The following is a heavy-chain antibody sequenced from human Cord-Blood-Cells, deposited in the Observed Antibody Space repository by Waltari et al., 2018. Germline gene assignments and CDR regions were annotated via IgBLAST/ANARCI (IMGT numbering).Heavy chain of an antibody. CDR1: GGSISSYY. D-gene: IGHD6-13*01. CDR2: IYYSGST. CDR3: GRTIAAAGAFDI. V-gene: IGHV4-59*01. Sequence: QVQLQESGPGLVKPSETLSLTCTVSGGSISSYYWSWIRQPPGKGLEGIGYIYYSGSTNHNPSLKSRVTISGGTSKDQVSLELSFVTAAEPAVYYCGRTIAAAGAFDIRGQRTMVTVSS. J-gene: IGHJ3*02.